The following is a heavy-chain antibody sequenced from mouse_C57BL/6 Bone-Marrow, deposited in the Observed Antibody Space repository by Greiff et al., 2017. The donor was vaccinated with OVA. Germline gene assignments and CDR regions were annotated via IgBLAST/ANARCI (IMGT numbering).Heavy chain of an antibody. V-gene: IGHV5-4*01. CDR3: AREALFEAMDY. J-gene: IGHJ4*01. CDR2: ISDGGSYT. CDR1: GFTFSSYA. Sequence: DVMLVESGGGLVKPGGSLKLSCAASGFTFSSYAMSWVRQTPEKRLEWVATISDGGSYTYYPDNVKGRFTISRDNAKNNLYLQMSHLKSEDTAMYYCAREALFEAMDYWGQGTSVTVSS.